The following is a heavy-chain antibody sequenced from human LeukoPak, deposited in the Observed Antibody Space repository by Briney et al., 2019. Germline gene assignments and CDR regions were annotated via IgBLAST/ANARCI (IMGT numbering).Heavy chain of an antibody. CDR1: AYTFTGYY. CDR3: ARGGITMIVGESDIDY. CDR2: INPDSGGT. J-gene: IGHJ4*02. V-gene: IGHV1-2*02. Sequence: GASVKVSCKASAYTFTGYYMHWVRQAPGQGLEWMGWINPDSGGTNYAQKFQGRVTMTRDTSISTAYMELSRLRSDDTAVYYCARGGITMIVGESDIDYWGQGTLVTVSS. D-gene: IGHD3-22*01.